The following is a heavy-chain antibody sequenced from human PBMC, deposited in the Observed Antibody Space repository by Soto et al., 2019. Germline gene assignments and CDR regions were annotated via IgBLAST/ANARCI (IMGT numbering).Heavy chain of an antibody. CDR3: ATGPCIAARPWFDT. Sequence: ASVKVSCKASGGTFSSYTISWVRQAPGQGLEWMGRIIPILGIANYAQKFQGRVTITADKSTSTAYMELSSLRSEDTAVYYCATGPCIAARPWFDTWGRGSLVTVSS. CDR1: GGTFSSYT. CDR2: IIPILGIA. J-gene: IGHJ5*02. D-gene: IGHD6-6*01. V-gene: IGHV1-69*02.